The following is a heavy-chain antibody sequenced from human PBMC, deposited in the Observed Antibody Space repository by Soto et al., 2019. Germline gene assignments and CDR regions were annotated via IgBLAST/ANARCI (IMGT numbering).Heavy chain of an antibody. CDR3: ARRGLSGGDSPYYFDY. CDR2: IIPIFGTA. Sequence: QVQLVQSGAEVKKPGSSVKVSCKASGGTFSSYAISWVRQAPGQGLEWMGGIIPIFGTANYAQKFQGRVTITEDESTSTAYMELSRLRSEDTAVYYCARRGLSGGDSPYYFDYWGQGTLVTVSS. V-gene: IGHV1-69*01. D-gene: IGHD2-21*02. CDR1: GGTFSSYA. J-gene: IGHJ4*02.